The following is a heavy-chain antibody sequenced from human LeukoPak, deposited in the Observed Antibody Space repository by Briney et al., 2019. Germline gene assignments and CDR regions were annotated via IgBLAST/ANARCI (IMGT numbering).Heavy chain of an antibody. Sequence: SETLSLTCAVSGYSISSGYYWGWIRQPPGKGLEWIGSIFHSGSTYYNPSLKSRVTISVDASEKQFSLKLTSVTAADTAVYYCARDLQWELPIWGQGTLVTVSS. J-gene: IGHJ4*02. CDR1: GYSISSGYY. CDR3: ARDLQWELPI. CDR2: IFHSGST. D-gene: IGHD1-26*01. V-gene: IGHV4-38-2*02.